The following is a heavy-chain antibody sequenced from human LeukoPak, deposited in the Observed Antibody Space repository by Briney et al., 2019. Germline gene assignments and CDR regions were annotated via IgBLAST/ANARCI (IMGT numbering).Heavy chain of an antibody. Sequence: GVSLRLSCAASGFTFSSYGMHWVRQAPGKGLQWVAVISYDGSNKYYADSVKGRFTISRDNSKNTLYLQMNSLRAEDTAVYYCAKALYSSEDYWGQGTLVTVSS. J-gene: IGHJ4*02. CDR3: AKALYSSEDY. CDR2: ISYDGSNK. V-gene: IGHV3-30*18. CDR1: GFTFSSYG. D-gene: IGHD6-19*01.